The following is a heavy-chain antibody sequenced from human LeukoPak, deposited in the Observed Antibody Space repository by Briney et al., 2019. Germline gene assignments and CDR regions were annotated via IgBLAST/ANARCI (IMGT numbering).Heavy chain of an antibody. Sequence: SETLSLTCTVSGGSISSYYWSWIRQPPGKGLEWIGSIYHSGSTYYNPSLKSRVTISVDTSKNQFSLKLTSVTAADTAVYYCARSNSNWDFDYWGQGTLVTVSS. CDR2: IYHSGST. J-gene: IGHJ4*02. V-gene: IGHV4-59*08. CDR1: GGSISSYY. D-gene: IGHD6-13*01. CDR3: ARSNSNWDFDY.